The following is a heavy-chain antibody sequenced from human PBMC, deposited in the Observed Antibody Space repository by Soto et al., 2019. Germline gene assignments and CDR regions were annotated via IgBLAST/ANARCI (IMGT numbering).Heavy chain of an antibody. CDR2: IRASGVTT. CDR3: AKGAIGRIDY. D-gene: IGHD1-26*01. CDR1: GFTFSNYA. V-gene: IGHV3-23*01. Sequence: DVQLLDSGGGLVQPGRSLRLSCAASGFTFSNYAMSWVRQAPGKGLEWVSTIRASGVTTFYADSARGRFTISRDNSKNTLSLQMNSLTADDTAIYYCAKGAIGRIDYWGQGTLVTVSS. J-gene: IGHJ4*02.